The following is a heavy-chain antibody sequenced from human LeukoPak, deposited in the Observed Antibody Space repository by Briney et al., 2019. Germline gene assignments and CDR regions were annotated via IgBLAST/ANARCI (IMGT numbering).Heavy chain of an antibody. CDR1: GFIFSDHY. CDR3: ASPVGATTVRAFDI. V-gene: IGHV3-72*01. Sequence: GGSLRLSCEASGFIFSDHYMDWVRQAPGKGREWVGRSRNEANIYTTKYAASVKGRFTISRADSKNSLYLQMNSLKTEDTTAYYCASPVGATTVRAFDIWGQGTMVTVSS. J-gene: IGHJ3*02. D-gene: IGHD1-26*01. CDR2: SRNEANIYTT.